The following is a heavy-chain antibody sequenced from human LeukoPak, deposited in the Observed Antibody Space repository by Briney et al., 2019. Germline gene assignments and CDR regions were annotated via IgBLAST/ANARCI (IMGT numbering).Heavy chain of an antibody. CDR1: EIPFGTRGVG. V-gene: IGHV2-5*01. Sequence: SGPTLGNPTQTLTLTCTCSEIPFGTRGVGVGWIRQPPGKALEWPSLTDWNDDKCYSPSLKSRLTISQHTSNKQVVLTMTNLDPVDTATYYCAQVSARAVVDAVDIWGQGTMVIVSS. D-gene: IGHD6-25*01. CDR2: TDWNDDK. J-gene: IGHJ3*02. CDR3: AQVSARAVVDAVDI.